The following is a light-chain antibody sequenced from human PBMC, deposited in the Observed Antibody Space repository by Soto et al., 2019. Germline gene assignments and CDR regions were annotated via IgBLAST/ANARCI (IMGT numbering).Light chain of an antibody. CDR2: GVN. J-gene: IGLJ1*01. CDR1: SSDVGAYTF. Sequence: QSALTQPASVSGSPGQSITISCTGTSSDVGAYTFVSWYQQHSGTAPNLIISGVNYRPSGVSNRFSGSKSGNTASLTISGLQAEDEADYYCCSYTTSDTYVFGTGTKLTVL. V-gene: IGLV2-14*03. CDR3: CSYTTSDTYV.